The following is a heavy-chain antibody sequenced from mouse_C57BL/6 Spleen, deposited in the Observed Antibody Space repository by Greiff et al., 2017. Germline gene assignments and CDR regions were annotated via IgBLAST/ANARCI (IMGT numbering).Heavy chain of an antibody. CDR3: ARGSAVAHFDY. V-gene: IGHV3-6*01. CDR2: ISYDGSN. D-gene: IGHD1-1*01. CDR1: GYSITSGYY. J-gene: IGHJ2*01. Sequence: DVQLQESGPGLVKPSQSLSLTCSVTGYSITSGYYWNWIRQFPGNKLEWMGYISYDGSNNYNPSLKNRISITRDTSKNQFFLKLNSVTTEDTATYYCARGSAVAHFDYWGQGTTLTVSS.